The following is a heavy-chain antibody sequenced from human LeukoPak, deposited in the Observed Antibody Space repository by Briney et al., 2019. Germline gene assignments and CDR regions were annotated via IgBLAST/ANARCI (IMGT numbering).Heavy chain of an antibody. Sequence: TSETLSLTCTVSGGSVNSYYWSWIRQPAGKGLEWIGRIYTSGTTNYNPSLKSRVSMSVDTSKNQFSLKLSSLTAADTAVYYCVSDGRGYCSSSSVCYSWFDPWGQGTLVAVSS. J-gene: IGHJ5*02. CDR2: IYTSGTT. V-gene: IGHV4-4*07. CDR1: GGSVNSYY. D-gene: IGHD2-2*01. CDR3: VSDGRGYCSSSSVCYSWFDP.